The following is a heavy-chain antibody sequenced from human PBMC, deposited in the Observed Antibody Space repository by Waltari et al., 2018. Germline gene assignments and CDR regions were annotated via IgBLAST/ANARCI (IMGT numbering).Heavy chain of an antibody. V-gene: IGHV3-30*02. D-gene: IGHD4-17*01. CDR3: AKEANDYGDALDY. CDR2: IRYDGSNK. Sequence: LEWVAFIRYDGSNKYYADSVKGRFTISRDNSKNTLYLQMNSLRAEDTAVYYCAKEANDYGDALDYWGQGTLVTVSS. J-gene: IGHJ4*02.